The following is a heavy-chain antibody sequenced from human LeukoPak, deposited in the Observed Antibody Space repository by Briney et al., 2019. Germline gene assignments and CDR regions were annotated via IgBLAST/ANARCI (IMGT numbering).Heavy chain of an antibody. CDR2: IDWDDDK. CDR3: ARGPMVRGVILFDY. D-gene: IGHD3-10*01. J-gene: IGHJ4*02. V-gene: IGHV2-70*04. Sequence: SGPALVKPTQTLTLTCTFSGFSLSTSGMRVSWIRQPPGKALEWLARIDWDDDKFYSTSLKTRPTISKDTSKNQVVLTMTNMDPVGTATYYCARGPMVRGVILFDYWGQGTLVTVSS. CDR1: GFSLSTSGMR.